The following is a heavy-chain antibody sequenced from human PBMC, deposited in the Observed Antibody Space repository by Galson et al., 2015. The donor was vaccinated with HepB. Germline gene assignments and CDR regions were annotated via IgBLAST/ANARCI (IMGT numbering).Heavy chain of an antibody. V-gene: IGHV3-11*06. J-gene: IGHJ6*02. Sequence: SLRLSCAASGFTFSDYYMSWIRQAPGKGLEWVSYISSSSSYIYYADSVKGRFTISRDNAKNSLYLQMNSLRAEDTAVYYCARASPDYYYYGMDVWGQGTTVTVSS. CDR3: ARASPDYYYYGMDV. CDR1: GFTFSDYY. CDR2: ISSSSSYI.